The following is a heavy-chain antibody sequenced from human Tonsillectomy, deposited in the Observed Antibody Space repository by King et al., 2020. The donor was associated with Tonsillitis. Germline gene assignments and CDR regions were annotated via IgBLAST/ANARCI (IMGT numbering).Heavy chain of an antibody. Sequence: QLVQSGAEVKKPGASVKVSCKASGYTFTSYGITWVRQAPGQGLEWMGWINAYNGNTNYAQKFQGRVTMTTDPSTSTAYMEVRSLRYDDTAVYYCARDGPGRWFGPWGQGTLVTVSS. D-gene: IGHD1-26*01. CDR3: ARDGPGRWFGP. CDR2: INAYNGNT. V-gene: IGHV1-18*04. CDR1: GYTFTSYG. J-gene: IGHJ5*02.